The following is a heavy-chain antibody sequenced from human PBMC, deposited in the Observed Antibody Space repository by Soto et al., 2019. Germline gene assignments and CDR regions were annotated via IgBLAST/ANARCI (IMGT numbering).Heavy chain of an antibody. Sequence: GSLRLSCAASGFTFSTYGMHWVRQAPGKGLEWVAIISYDGSNIYYVDSVKGRFTISRDNSKNTLYLQMNSLRPEDTAVYYCAKDRYYGSGNFDYWGQGTLVTVYS. CDR2: ISYDGSNI. J-gene: IGHJ4*02. V-gene: IGHV3-30*18. CDR3: AKDRYYGSGNFDY. D-gene: IGHD3-10*01. CDR1: GFTFSTYG.